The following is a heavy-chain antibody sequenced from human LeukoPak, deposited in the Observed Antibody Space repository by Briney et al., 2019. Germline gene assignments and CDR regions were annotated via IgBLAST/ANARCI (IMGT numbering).Heavy chain of an antibody. Sequence: PGGSLSLSCALSVFTLCSYWMYCVRQAPGKGLVWVSRINNDGTTTNYADSVKGRFTISRDNAKNTLYLQMTNLRVEDTSVYYCNTVPYYNSRAPGDYWGQGTLVTVSS. CDR3: NTVPYYNSRAPGDY. V-gene: IGHV3-74*01. J-gene: IGHJ4*02. CDR1: VFTLCSYW. CDR2: INNDGTTT. D-gene: IGHD3-10*01.